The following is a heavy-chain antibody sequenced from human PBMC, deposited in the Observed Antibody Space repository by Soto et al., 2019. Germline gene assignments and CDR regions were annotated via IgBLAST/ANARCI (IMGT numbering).Heavy chain of an antibody. J-gene: IGHJ5*02. Sequence: QVQLQQWGAGLLKSSETLSLTCAVYGGSFSEHNWSWIRQAPGKGLEWIGEINQSGYTNYNPSLKSRVTMSVATAKNHLSLNLRSVTAADTAVYYCAVIGTYNWFDPWGQGTLVTVSS. CDR2: INQSGYT. CDR3: AVIGTYNWFDP. V-gene: IGHV4-34*01. D-gene: IGHD1-26*01. CDR1: GGSFSEHN.